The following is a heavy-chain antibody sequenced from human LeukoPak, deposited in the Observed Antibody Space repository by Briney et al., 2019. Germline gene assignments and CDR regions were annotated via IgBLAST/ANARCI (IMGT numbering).Heavy chain of an antibody. Sequence: GASVKVSCKASGGTSSSYAISWVRQAPGQGLEWMGRIIPILGIANYAQKFQGRVTITADKSTSTAYMELSSLRSEDTAVYYCASSGSYYYYGMDVWGQGTTVTVSS. CDR2: IIPILGIA. V-gene: IGHV1-69*04. CDR1: GGTSSSYA. CDR3: ASSGSYYYYGMDV. J-gene: IGHJ6*02.